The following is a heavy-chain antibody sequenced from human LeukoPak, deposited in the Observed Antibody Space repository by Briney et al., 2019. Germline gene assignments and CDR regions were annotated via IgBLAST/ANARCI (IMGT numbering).Heavy chain of an antibody. CDR1: GFTFSDYN. J-gene: IGHJ4*02. D-gene: IGHD5-18*01. Sequence: GGSLRLSCAASGFTFSDYNINWVRQAPGKGLEWVSYISSSGSTMYYADSVKGRFTTSRDNAKNSLCLQMNSLRAEDTAMYYCVRDGGYTYSFFYWGQGTLVTVSS. V-gene: IGHV3-48*04. CDR2: ISSSGSTM. CDR3: VRDGGYTYSFFY.